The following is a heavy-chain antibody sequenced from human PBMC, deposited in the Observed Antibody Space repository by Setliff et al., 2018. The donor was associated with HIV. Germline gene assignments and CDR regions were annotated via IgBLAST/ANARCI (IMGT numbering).Heavy chain of an antibody. CDR3: ARHWGYSYGIDS. Sequence: SETLSLTCTVSGGSISSHYWGWFRQPAGKSLEWIGRFSNIGSTDYNPSLESRVTISVDTSKNQFSLKLSSVTAADTATYYCARHWGYSYGIDSWGQGILVTVSS. V-gene: IGHV4-4*07. CDR1: GGSISSHY. CDR2: FSNIGST. D-gene: IGHD5-18*01. J-gene: IGHJ4*02.